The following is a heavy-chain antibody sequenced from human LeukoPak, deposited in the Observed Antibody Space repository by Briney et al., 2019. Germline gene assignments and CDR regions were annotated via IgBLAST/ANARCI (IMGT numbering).Heavy chain of an antibody. CDR3: ARAVTDTSLVDF. CDR2: INPSGGT. Sequence: KPSENLSLNCTISGGSIGGDHWIWIRQAPGEGLEGIGYINPSGGTSYNPSLRGRVTISLNTPAHQFSLRLTSVTAADTAVYYCARAVTDTSLVDFWGQGTLVAVSS. V-gene: IGHV4-4*08. J-gene: IGHJ4*02. D-gene: IGHD3-22*01. CDR1: GGSIGGDH.